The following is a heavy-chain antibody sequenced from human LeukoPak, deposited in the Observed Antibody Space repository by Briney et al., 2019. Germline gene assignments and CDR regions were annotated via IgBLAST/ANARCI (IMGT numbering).Heavy chain of an antibody. CDR1: GGSISGYY. CDR2: IQTSGSA. Sequence: SETLSLTCTVSGGSISGYYWSWIRQPAGKGLEWIGRIQTSGSANYNPSLKSRLTMSVDTSENQFSLNLNSVTAADTAVYYCARASTSGRAFDYWGQGTLDTVSS. D-gene: IGHD2-2*01. V-gene: IGHV4-4*07. CDR3: ARASTSGRAFDY. J-gene: IGHJ4*02.